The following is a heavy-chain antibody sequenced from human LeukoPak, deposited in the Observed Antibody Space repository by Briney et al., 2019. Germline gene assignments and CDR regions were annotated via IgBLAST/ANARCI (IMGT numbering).Heavy chain of an antibody. D-gene: IGHD4-23*01. J-gene: IGHJ3*02. CDR1: GFNFGEFW. Sequence: PGGSLRLSCEASGFNFGEFWMAWVRQTPGKGLEWVAFIRYDGSNKYYADSVKGRFTISIDDAKETLFLQMNSLTAEDTAVYYCLTIVETPIDAFDIWGQGAMVTVSS. CDR3: LTIVETPIDAFDI. CDR2: IRYDGSNK. V-gene: IGHV3-30*02.